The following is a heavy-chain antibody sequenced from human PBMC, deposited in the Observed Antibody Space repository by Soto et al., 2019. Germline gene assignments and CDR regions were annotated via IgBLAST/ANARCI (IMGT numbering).Heavy chain of an antibody. D-gene: IGHD6-19*01. CDR2: ISGGGGST. Sequence: EVQLLESGGGLVQPGGSLRLSCAASGFTFSNYAMSWVRQAPGKGLEWVSGISGGGGSTYYADSVRGRFTISRDNSKKSQCLQLNSLRGEDTAIYSCAKGSWYSCDWIDYWGQGTLVTVSS. CDR3: AKGSWYSCDWIDY. V-gene: IGHV3-23*01. J-gene: IGHJ4*02. CDR1: GFTFSNYA.